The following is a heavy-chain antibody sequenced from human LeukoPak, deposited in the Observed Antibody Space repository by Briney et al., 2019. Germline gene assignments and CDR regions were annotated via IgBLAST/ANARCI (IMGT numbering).Heavy chain of an antibody. CDR1: GGSFSGYY. J-gene: IGHJ4*02. Sequence: PSETLSLTCAVYGGSFSGYYWGWVRQPPEKGLEWIGSFYYTGSTYYHPSLKSRVTISVDTSKNQFSLNLTSVTAADTAVYYCARTAGVAVAGSRQYFDYWGQGTLVTVSS. CDR2: FYYTGST. CDR3: ARTAGVAVAGSRQYFDY. D-gene: IGHD6-19*01. V-gene: IGHV4-39*01.